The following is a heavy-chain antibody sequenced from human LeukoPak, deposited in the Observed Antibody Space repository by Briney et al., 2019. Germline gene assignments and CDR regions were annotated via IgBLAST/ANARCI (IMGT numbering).Heavy chain of an antibody. CDR2: ISSSSSYI. CDR1: GFTFSSYS. V-gene: IGHV3-21*01. CDR3: AREDILTGYVADLDY. J-gene: IGHJ4*02. D-gene: IGHD3-9*01. Sequence: GGSLRLSCAASGFTFSSYSMNWVRQAPGKGLEWVSSISSSSSYIYYADSVKGRFTISRDNAKKSLYLQMNSLRAEDTAVYYCAREDILTGYVADLDYWGQGTEVTVSS.